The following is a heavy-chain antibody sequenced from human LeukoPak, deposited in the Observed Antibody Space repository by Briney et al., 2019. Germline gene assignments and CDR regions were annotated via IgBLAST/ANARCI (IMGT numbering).Heavy chain of an antibody. Sequence: GGSLRLSCAASGFTVSSNEMNWVRQAPGKGLEWVSSISSSSSYIYYADSVKGRFTISRDNAKNSLYLQMNSLRAEDTAVYYCARDQEQWLVLGWFDPWGQGTLVTVSS. CDR2: ISSSSSYI. V-gene: IGHV3-21*01. D-gene: IGHD6-19*01. J-gene: IGHJ5*02. CDR1: GFTVSSNE. CDR3: ARDQEQWLVLGWFDP.